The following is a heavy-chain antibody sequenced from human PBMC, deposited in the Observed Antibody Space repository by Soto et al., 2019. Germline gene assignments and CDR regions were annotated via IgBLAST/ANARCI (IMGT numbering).Heavy chain of an antibody. Sequence: GASVKVSCKASRYTFTSYGISWVRQAPGQGLEWMGWISAYNGNTNYAQKLQGRVTMTTDTSTSTAYMELRSLRSDDTAVYYCARGGTPANYSYGYNWFDPWGQGTLVTVSS. CDR3: ARGGTPANYSYGYNWFDP. J-gene: IGHJ5*02. CDR2: ISAYNGNT. D-gene: IGHD5-18*01. CDR1: RYTFTSYG. V-gene: IGHV1-18*01.